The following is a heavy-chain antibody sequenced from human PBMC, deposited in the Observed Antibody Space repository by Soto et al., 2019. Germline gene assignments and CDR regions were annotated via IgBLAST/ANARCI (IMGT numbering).Heavy chain of an antibody. Sequence: GGSLRLSCAASGFTFSSYSMNRVRQAPGKGLEWVSSISSSSSYIYYADSVKGRFTISRDNAKNSLYLQMNSLRAEDTAVYYCATSGYCSGGSCYMYWVNYYYYGMDVWGQGTTVTGS. J-gene: IGHJ6*02. V-gene: IGHV3-21*01. CDR3: ATSGYCSGGSCYMYWVNYYYYGMDV. CDR2: ISSSSSYI. CDR1: GFTFSSYS. D-gene: IGHD2-15*01.